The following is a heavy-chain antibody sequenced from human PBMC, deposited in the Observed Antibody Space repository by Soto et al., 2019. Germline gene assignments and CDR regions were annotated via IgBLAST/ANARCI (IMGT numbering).Heavy chain of an antibody. J-gene: IGHJ6*02. V-gene: IGHV3-33*08. D-gene: IGHD3-10*01. CDR3: AREAGSGSYYNPYYYYGMDV. CDR2: IWYDGSNK. CDR1: GCNFSSYG. Sequence: GGSLRLSYAASGCNFSSYGMHWVRQAPGKGLEWVAVIWYDGSNKYYADSVKGRFTISRDNSKNTLYLQMNSPRAEDTAVYYCAREAGSGSYYNPYYYYGMDVWGQGTTVTVSS.